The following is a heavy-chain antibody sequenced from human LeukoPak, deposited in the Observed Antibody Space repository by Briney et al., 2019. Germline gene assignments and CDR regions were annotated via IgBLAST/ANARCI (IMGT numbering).Heavy chain of an antibody. Sequence: ASVKVSCKASGYTFTGYYMQWVRQAPGQGLEWMGWINPNSGGTNYAQKFQGRVTMTRDTSISTAYMELRRLRSDDTAVYYCARDGSYGSGPYYYYMDVWGKGTTVTISS. D-gene: IGHD3-10*01. J-gene: IGHJ6*03. CDR2: INPNSGGT. CDR3: ARDGSYGSGPYYYYMDV. CDR1: GYTFTGYY. V-gene: IGHV1-2*02.